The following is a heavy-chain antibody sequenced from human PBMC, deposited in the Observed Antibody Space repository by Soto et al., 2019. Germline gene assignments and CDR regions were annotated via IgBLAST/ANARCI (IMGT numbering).Heavy chain of an antibody. J-gene: IGHJ4*02. Sequence: PGGSLRLSCAASGFTFSSYSMNWVRQAPGKGLEWVSYISSSSSTIYYADSVKGRFTISRDNAKNSLYLQMNSLRDEDTAVYYCASSYDSSGYYQWILYYFDYWGQGTLVTVSS. D-gene: IGHD3-22*01. CDR1: GFTFSSYS. V-gene: IGHV3-48*02. CDR2: ISSSSSTI. CDR3: ASSYDSSGYYQWILYYFDY.